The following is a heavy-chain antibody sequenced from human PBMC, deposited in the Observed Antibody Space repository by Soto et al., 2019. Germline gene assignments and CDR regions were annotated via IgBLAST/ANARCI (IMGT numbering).Heavy chain of an antibody. Sequence: VQLVESGGGLVQPGGSLRLSCAASGFTFSTYWMHWVRQAPGKGLVWVSRITSDGTSTSYADSVKGRFTISRDNAKNTLYLQMNSLRAEDTAVYYCARDSNCSSTSCYLDLFDYWGQGTLVTVSS. CDR1: GFTFSTYW. CDR2: ITSDGTST. CDR3: ARDSNCSSTSCYLDLFDY. V-gene: IGHV3-74*01. D-gene: IGHD2-2*01. J-gene: IGHJ4*02.